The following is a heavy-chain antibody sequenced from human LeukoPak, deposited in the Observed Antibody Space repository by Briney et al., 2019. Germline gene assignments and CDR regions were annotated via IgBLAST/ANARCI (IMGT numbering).Heavy chain of an antibody. V-gene: IGHV3-30*18. CDR3: AQGNARRGSSGYDILDY. CDR2: ISYDGSNK. D-gene: IGHD5-12*01. Sequence: PGGSLRLSCAASGFTFSSCGMHWVRQAPGKGLEWVAVISYDGSNKYYADSVKGRFTISRDNSKNTLYLQMNSLRAEDTAVYYCAQGNARRGSSGYDILDYWGQGTLVTVSS. J-gene: IGHJ4*02. CDR1: GFTFSSCG.